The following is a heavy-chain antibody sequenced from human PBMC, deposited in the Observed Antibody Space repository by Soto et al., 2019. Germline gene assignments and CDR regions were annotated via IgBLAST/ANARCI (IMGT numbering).Heavy chain of an antibody. CDR3: ARARIVAVSGRTGGYYYSAMEL. J-gene: IGHJ6*02. CDR2: VIPRFGTT. D-gene: IGHD2-2*01. Sequence: QVQLEQSGAEVKRPGSSVKVSCRASGGTFTSYSINWVRRAPGQGPEWMGAVIPRFGTTTYAQRFEGRVTVTADASTGTVFMEMSGLRSEDTAVYFCARARIVAVSGRTGGYYYSAMELWGQGTAVIVSS. CDR1: GGTFTSYS. V-gene: IGHV1-69*01.